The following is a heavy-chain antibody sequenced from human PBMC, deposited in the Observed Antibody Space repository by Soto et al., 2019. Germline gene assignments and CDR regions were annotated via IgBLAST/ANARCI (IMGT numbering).Heavy chain of an antibody. CDR1: GFTFSSYA. V-gene: IGHV3-23*01. D-gene: IGHD6-13*01. J-gene: IGHJ3*02. CDR2: ISGSGGST. Sequence: GGSLRLSCAASGFTFSSYAMSWVRQAPGKGLEWVSAISGSGGSTYYADSVKGRFTISRDNSKNTLYLQMNSLRAEDTAVYYCATRSPIAAAVLQDAFDIGGQGTMVTVSS. CDR3: ATRSPIAAAVLQDAFDI.